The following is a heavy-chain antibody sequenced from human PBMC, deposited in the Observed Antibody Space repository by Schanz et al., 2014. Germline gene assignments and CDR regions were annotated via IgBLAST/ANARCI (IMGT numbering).Heavy chain of an antibody. CDR2: ISAFDDKT. J-gene: IGHJ4*02. D-gene: IGHD6-13*01. Sequence: QGQLVQSGAEVKKPGASVKVSCKASGYTFTSYGITWVRQAPGQGLEWMGWISAFDDKTDYAQNFQGRLIMTTDTSTTTVYMELRGLRSDDTAVYYCARDGEAAAGCDSWRQGSLVAVS. CDR1: GYTFTSYG. V-gene: IGHV1-18*01. CDR3: ARDGEAAAGCDS.